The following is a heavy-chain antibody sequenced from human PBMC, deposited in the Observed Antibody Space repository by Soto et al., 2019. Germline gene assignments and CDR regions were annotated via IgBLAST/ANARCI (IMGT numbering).Heavy chain of an antibody. CDR2: INHSGST. CDR1: GGSFSGYY. J-gene: IGHJ5*02. D-gene: IGHD2-2*01. V-gene: IGHV4-34*01. CDR3: ARGRHCSSSSCFYNWFDP. Sequence: QVQLQQWGAGLLKSSETLSLSCAVYGGSFSGYYWSWIRQPPGKGLEWIGEINHSGSTNYNPSLKSRVSISVDTSKNQFSLKLSSVTAADTAVYYCARGRHCSSSSCFYNWFDPWGQGTLVSVSS.